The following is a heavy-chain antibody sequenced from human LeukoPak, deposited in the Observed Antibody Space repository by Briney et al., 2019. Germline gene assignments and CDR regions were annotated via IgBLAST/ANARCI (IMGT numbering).Heavy chain of an antibody. CDR1: GFTFSSYD. CDR3: ARDANYHDSSRYFDAFDI. CDR2: IISNSSTI. D-gene: IGHD3-22*01. V-gene: IGHV3-48*03. J-gene: IGHJ3*02. Sequence: PGGSLRLSCAASGFTFSSYDMTWVRQAPGKGLEWILYIISNSSTIYYADSVKGRFTISRDNAKNSLYLQMSSLRAEDTAVYYCARDANYHDSSRYFDAFDIWGQGTMVAVSS.